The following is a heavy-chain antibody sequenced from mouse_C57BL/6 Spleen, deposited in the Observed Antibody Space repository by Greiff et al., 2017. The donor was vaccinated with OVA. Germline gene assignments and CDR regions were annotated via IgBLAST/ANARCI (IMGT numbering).Heavy chain of an antibody. CDR2: IYPRSGNT. V-gene: IGHV1-81*01. CDR1: GYTFTSYG. Sequence: QVQLQQSGAELARPGASVKLSCKASGYTFTSYGISWVKQRTGQGLEWIVEIYPRSGNTYYNEKFKGKATLTADKSSSTAYMELRSLTSEDSAVYFCAREVSYMVTTYYAMDYWGQGTSVTVSS. CDR3: AREVSYMVTTYYAMDY. D-gene: IGHD2-2*01. J-gene: IGHJ4*01.